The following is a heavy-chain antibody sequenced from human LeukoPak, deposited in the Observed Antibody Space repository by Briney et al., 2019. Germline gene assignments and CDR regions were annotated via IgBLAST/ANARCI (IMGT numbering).Heavy chain of an antibody. D-gene: IGHD5-24*01. V-gene: IGHV4-59*08. CDR3: ARQLYRDGYNTIDY. CDR2: TYYSGST. CDR1: GGSIRSYY. Sequence: SETLSLTCTVSGGSIRSYYWSWIRQPPGEGLEWVGYTYYSGSTNYNPSLKSRVTISVDTSKNQYSLKLSSVTAADTAVYYCARQLYRDGYNTIDYWGKGTLVTVSS. J-gene: IGHJ4*02.